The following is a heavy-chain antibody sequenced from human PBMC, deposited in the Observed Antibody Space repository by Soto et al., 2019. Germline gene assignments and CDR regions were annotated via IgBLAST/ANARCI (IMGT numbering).Heavy chain of an antibody. Sequence: QVQVVQSGGGVVQPGRSLRLSCAASGFTFSSYGMLWVRQAPGKGLEWVADIWFDGSYKYYGDSVKGRFTIARDNSKNTLSLQMDRLRAEDTAVYYCARGIAARNSGHYYGMDVWGQGTTVAVSS. V-gene: IGHV3-33*01. CDR3: ARGIAARNSGHYYGMDV. D-gene: IGHD6-6*01. J-gene: IGHJ6*02. CDR2: IWFDGSYK. CDR1: GFTFSSYG.